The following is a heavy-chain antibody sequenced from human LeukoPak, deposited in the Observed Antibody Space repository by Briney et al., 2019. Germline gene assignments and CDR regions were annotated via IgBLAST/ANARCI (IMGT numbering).Heavy chain of an antibody. V-gene: IGHV5-51*01. J-gene: IGHJ4*02. CDR3: ARRKGDGYNSPFDF. CDR2: IHPGDSDT. D-gene: IGHD5-24*01. CDR1: GYTFTAYW. Sequence: GESLKISCQGSGYTFTAYWIGWVRQMPGKGLEWVGIIHPGDSDTRYSPSFQGQVTISADKSITTAYLQWSSLKASDTAMYYCARRKGDGYNSPFDFWGQGTLVTVSS.